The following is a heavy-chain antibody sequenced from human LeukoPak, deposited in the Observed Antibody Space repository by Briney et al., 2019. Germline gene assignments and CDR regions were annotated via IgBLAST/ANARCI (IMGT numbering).Heavy chain of an antibody. J-gene: IGHJ4*02. CDR2: INHSGTT. CDR1: GESFSGYY. CDR3: ARGGGAYCSGDCYSAAYQF. D-gene: IGHD2-21*02. V-gene: IGHV4-34*01. Sequence: SETLSLTCAAYGESFSGYYWSWIRQPPGKGLEWIREINHSGTTNYNPSLKSRVTISVDTSKNQFSLKLSSVTAADTAVYYCARGGGAYCSGDCYSAAYQFWGQGTLVTVSS.